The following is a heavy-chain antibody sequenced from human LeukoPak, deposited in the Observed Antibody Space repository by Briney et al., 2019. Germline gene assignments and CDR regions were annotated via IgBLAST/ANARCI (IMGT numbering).Heavy chain of an antibody. J-gene: IGHJ6*02. CDR3: ARENTYGYSYGMDV. Sequence: ASVKASCKASGYTFTSYYMYWVRQAPGQGLEWMGIINSSGGNTSYAQNFQGRVTMTRDTSARLVYMELRSLRSEDTAVYYCARENTYGYSYGMDVWGQGTTVTVSS. V-gene: IGHV1-46*01. D-gene: IGHD3-22*01. CDR2: INSSGGNT. CDR1: GYTFTSYY.